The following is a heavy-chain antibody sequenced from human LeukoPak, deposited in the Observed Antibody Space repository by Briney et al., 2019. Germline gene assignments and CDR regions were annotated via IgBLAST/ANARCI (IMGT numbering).Heavy chain of an antibody. CDR3: ARDDKYYYGSGSYEY. Sequence: GGSLRLSCAASGFTFSSYSMNWVRQAPGKGLEWVSSISSSSSYIYYADSVKGRFTISRDNAKNSLYLQMNSLRAEDTAVYYCARDDKYYYGSGSYEYWGQGTLVTVSS. D-gene: IGHD3-10*01. J-gene: IGHJ4*02. V-gene: IGHV3-21*01. CDR2: ISSSSSYI. CDR1: GFTFSSYS.